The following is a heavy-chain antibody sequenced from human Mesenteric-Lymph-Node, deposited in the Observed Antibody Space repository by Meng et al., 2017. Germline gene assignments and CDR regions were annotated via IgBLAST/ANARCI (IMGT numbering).Heavy chain of an antibody. D-gene: IGHD7-27*01. Sequence: QVQLEEAGPELVKPSPSLSLTCTVSGGSISSGGYHWGRIRPHPGKGLEWIGYIYHNGSTYYNPYFKSRVMISLDRSNNLVSLKLNSVTAATAAVYSCARLGPRWFDPWGQGTLVTVSS. CDR1: GGSISSGGYH. J-gene: IGHJ5*02. V-gene: IGHV4-30-2*01. CDR2: IYHNGST. CDR3: ARLGPRWFDP.